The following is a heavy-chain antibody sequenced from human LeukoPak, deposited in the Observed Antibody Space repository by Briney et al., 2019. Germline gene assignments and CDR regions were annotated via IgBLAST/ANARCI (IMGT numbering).Heavy chain of an antibody. CDR1: GGSISSYY. V-gene: IGHV4-34*01. CDR2: INHSGST. D-gene: IGHD3-16*01. CDR3: ARGQYDYVWGSTGFYFDY. J-gene: IGHJ4*02. Sequence: SETLSLTCTVSGGSISSYYWSWIRQPPGKGLEWIGEINHSGSTNYNPSLKSRVTISADKSKNQFSLKLSSVTAADTAVYYCARGQYDYVWGSTGFYFDYWGQGTLVTVSS.